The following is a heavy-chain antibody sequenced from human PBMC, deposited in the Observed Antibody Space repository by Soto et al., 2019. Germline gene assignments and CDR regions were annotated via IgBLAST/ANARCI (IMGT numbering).Heavy chain of an antibody. J-gene: IGHJ5*02. CDR1: GGSVSSDDYC. D-gene: IGHD5-18*01. CDR2: ISYNGRT. CDR3: ARYVDTAMINWFDP. Sequence: PSETLSLTCTVSGGSVSSDDYCWSWIRQPPGKGLEWIGYISYNGRTYYNPSLRSRISMSLDTSKKQFSLNLTSVTAADTAMYYCARYVDTAMINWFDPWGLGTLVTVS. V-gene: IGHV4-30-4*01.